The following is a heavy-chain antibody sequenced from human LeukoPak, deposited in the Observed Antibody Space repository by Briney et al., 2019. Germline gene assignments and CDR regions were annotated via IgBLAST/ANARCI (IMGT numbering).Heavy chain of an antibody. D-gene: IGHD5-18*01. CDR3: ARADTATYYYYGMDV. CDR1: GDSLSSCY. V-gene: IGHV4-4*07. J-gene: IGHJ6*02. CDR2: IYTSGST. Sequence: PSETLSLTCTVSGDSLSSCYWSWIRQPAGKGLEWIGRIYTSGSTNYNPSLKSRVTMSVDTSKNQFSLKLSSVTAADTAVYYCARADTATYYYYGMDVWGQGTTVTVSS.